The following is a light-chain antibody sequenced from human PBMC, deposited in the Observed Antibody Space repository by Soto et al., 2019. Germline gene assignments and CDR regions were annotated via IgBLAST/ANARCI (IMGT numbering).Light chain of an antibody. CDR2: GAS. V-gene: IGKV3-20*01. CDR3: QQYGSSPPT. CDR1: QSVSSSY. Sequence: EIVLTQSPGTLSLSPGERATLSCRASQSVSSSYLAWYQQKPGQAPRLLIYGASSRATGIPDRFSGSGSGTGFTLTISRLEPEDLAVYYCQQYGSSPPTFGQGTKLEIK. J-gene: IGKJ2*01.